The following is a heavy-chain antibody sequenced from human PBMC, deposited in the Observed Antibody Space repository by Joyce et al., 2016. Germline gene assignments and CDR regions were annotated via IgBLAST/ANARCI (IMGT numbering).Heavy chain of an antibody. D-gene: IGHD6-19*01. CDR1: GGPFRGFL. J-gene: IGHJ4*02. V-gene: IGHV4-34*02. Sequence: QVQLQQWGAGLLKPSETLSLTCGVNGGPFRGFLWTWVRQPPGEGLQWIGDVNTSGATNDNPSLKSRVTISVDTSKNQFSLTVTSITAADTAMYYCARSQWLAPLMYWGQGSLVAVSS. CDR2: VNTSGAT. CDR3: ARSQWLAPLMY.